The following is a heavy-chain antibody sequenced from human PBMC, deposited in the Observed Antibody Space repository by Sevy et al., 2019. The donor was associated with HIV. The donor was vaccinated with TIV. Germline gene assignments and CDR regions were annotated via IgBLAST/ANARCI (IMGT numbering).Heavy chain of an antibody. Sequence: GGSLRLSCAASGFTFSSYAMHWVRQAPGKGLEWVAVISYDGSNKYYAHSVKGRFTISRDNSKNTLYLQMNSLRAEDTAVYYCARDHSYGDYYGMDVWGQGTTVTVSS. CDR2: ISYDGSNK. V-gene: IGHV3-30-3*01. CDR1: GFTFSSYA. CDR3: ARDHSYGDYYGMDV. J-gene: IGHJ6*02. D-gene: IGHD5-18*01.